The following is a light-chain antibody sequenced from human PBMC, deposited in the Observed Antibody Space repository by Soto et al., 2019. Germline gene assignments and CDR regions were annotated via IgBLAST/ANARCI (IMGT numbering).Light chain of an antibody. Sequence: ESVLTQSPGTLSLSPGERATLSCRASQSVISTNLAWYQQRPGQAPRLLIFGASNRATGVPDRFSGSGSGTDFTLAISRLEPEDFAVYYCQQFGSSPLLTFGGGTKVDIK. V-gene: IGKV3-20*01. CDR2: GAS. CDR3: QQFGSSPLLT. CDR1: QSVISTN. J-gene: IGKJ4*01.